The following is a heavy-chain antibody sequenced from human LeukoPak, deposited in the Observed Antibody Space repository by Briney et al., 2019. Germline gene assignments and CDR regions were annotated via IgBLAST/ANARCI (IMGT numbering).Heavy chain of an antibody. Sequence: GGSLRLSCAASGFTFSDYYMSWIRQAPGKGLEWVSYISSSGSTIYYADSVKGRFTISRDNAKNSLYLQMNSLRAEDTAVYYCAKTGYSSSYYFDYGGQGTLVTVSS. J-gene: IGHJ4*02. CDR1: GFTFSDYY. V-gene: IGHV3-11*04. D-gene: IGHD6-13*01. CDR2: ISSSGSTI. CDR3: AKTGYSSSYYFDY.